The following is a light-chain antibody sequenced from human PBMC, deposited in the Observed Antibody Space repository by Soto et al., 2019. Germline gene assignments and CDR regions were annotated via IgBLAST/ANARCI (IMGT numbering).Light chain of an antibody. CDR1: QSISNW. Sequence: DIQMTQSPSTLSASVGDRVIITCRASQSISNWLAWYQQKPGKAPKLLISAASSLESGVPSRFSGSGSGTEFTLTISSLQPDDFATYYCQQYNSYSLTFGQGTKVDIK. J-gene: IGKJ1*01. CDR2: AAS. V-gene: IGKV1-5*01. CDR3: QQYNSYSLT.